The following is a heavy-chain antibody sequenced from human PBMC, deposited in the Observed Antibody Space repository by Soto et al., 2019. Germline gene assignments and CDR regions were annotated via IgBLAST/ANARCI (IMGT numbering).Heavy chain of an antibody. CDR2: ISGPGDST. V-gene: IGHV3-23*01. Sequence: DVQLLESGGGLVQPGGSLRLSCAASGFSFSNYADYAMSWVRQAPGKGLEWVSVISGPGDSTYYADSVKGHFTISRDNSNNTRYLQMTSLRAEDTAVYYCAKAQSAYSYGFYDYWGQGTLVTVSS. D-gene: IGHD5-18*01. CDR1: GFSFSNYADYA. CDR3: AKAQSAYSYGFYDY. J-gene: IGHJ4*02.